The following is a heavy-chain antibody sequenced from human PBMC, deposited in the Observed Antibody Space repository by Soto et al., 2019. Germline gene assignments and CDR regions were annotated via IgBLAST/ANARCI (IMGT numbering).Heavy chain of an antibody. Sequence: ASVKVSCKASGGTFSSYAISWVRQAPGQGLEWMGGIIPIFGTANYAQKFQGRVTITADESTSTAYMELSSLRSEDTAVYYCASPEVYAMGYYGMDVWGQGTTVTVSS. CDR3: ASPEVYAMGYYGMDV. CDR1: GGTFSSYA. CDR2: IIPIFGTA. D-gene: IGHD2-8*01. J-gene: IGHJ6*02. V-gene: IGHV1-69*13.